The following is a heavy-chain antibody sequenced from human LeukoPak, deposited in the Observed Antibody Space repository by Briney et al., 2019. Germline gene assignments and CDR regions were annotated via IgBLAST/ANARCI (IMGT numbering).Heavy chain of an antibody. CDR1: GFTFSSYG. CDR2: ISSTGGTT. Sequence: PGGSLRLSCAASGFTFSSYGMSWVRQAPGKGLEWVSSISSTGGTTYYADSVKGRFTISRDNSKNTLYLQMNSLRAEDTATYYCAKNGGRGAYCSGGTCYPFYYYYIDVWGKGTTVTISS. V-gene: IGHV3-23*01. J-gene: IGHJ6*03. D-gene: IGHD2-15*01. CDR3: AKNGGRGAYCSGGTCYPFYYYYIDV.